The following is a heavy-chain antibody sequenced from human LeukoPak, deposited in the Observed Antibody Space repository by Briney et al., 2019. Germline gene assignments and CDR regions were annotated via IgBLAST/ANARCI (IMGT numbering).Heavy chain of an antibody. D-gene: IGHD6-19*01. CDR2: IYYSGST. CDR3: ARLIRYSSDPVDY. V-gene: IGHV4-59*01. J-gene: IGHJ4*02. CDR1: GGSISSYY. Sequence: SETLSLTCTVSGGSISSYYWSWIRQPPGKGLEWIGYIYYSGSTNYNPSLKSRVTISVDTSKNQFSLKLSSVTAADTAVYYCARLIRYSSDPVDYWGQGTLVTVSS.